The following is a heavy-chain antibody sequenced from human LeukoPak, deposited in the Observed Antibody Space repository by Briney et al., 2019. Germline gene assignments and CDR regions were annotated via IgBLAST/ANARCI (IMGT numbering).Heavy chain of an antibody. CDR3: AKGDYYYDSSPPDY. D-gene: IGHD3-22*01. J-gene: IGHJ4*02. Sequence: GGSLRLSCAASGFTFSSYGMHWVRQAPGKGLEWVAVISYDGSNKYYADSVKGRFTISRDNSKNTLYLQMNSLRAEDTAVYYCAKGDYYYDSSPPDYWGQGTLVTVSS. V-gene: IGHV3-30*18. CDR2: ISYDGSNK. CDR1: GFTFSSYG.